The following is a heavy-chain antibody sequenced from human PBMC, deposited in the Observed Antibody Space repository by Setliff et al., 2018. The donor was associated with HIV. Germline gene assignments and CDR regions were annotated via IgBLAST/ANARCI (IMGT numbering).Heavy chain of an antibody. J-gene: IGHJ1*01. CDR2: IYYSGNA. Sequence: SETLSLTCTVSGDSVSSRSYYWGWIRQSPGKGLEWFGSIYYSGNAYYNPSLKSRLTISMDTSKNQFSLKLNSVTAADTAVFYCARGGYSYGFGRHRAYFQYWGQGTQVTVSS. D-gene: IGHD5-18*01. CDR3: ARGGYSYGFGRHRAYFQY. V-gene: IGHV4-39*07. CDR1: GDSVSSRSYY.